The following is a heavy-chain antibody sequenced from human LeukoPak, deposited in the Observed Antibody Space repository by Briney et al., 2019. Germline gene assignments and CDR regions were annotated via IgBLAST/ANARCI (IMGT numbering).Heavy chain of an antibody. CDR1: GGSISSYY. CDR2: IYYSGST. V-gene: IGHV4-59*08. J-gene: IGHJ4*02. D-gene: IGHD2/OR15-2a*01. Sequence: SETLSLTCTVSGGSISSYYWSWIRQPPGKGLEWIGYIYYSGSTNYNPSLKSRLTISIDTSKNQFSLRLTSVTGADTAVYHCASANTLNGLDYWGQGTLVSVSS. CDR3: ASANTLNGLDY.